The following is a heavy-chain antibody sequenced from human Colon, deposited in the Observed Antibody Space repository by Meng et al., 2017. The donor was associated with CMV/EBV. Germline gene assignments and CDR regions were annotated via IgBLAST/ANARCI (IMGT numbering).Heavy chain of an antibody. Sequence: GESLKISCAASGFTFRSYWMDWVRQAPGKGLVWVSRISPDGSSAAYADSVRGRFTISRDNAKNTLYLQMNSLRVEDTAVYYCAALAHILAVAPTGDDYWGQGTLVTVSS. V-gene: IGHV3-74*03. D-gene: IGHD2-2*01. CDR3: AALAHILAVAPTGDDY. J-gene: IGHJ4*02. CDR2: ISPDGSSA. CDR1: GFTFRSYW.